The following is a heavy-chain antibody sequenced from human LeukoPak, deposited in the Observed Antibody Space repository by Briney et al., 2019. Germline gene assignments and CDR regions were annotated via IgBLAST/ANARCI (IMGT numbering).Heavy chain of an antibody. D-gene: IGHD3-22*01. J-gene: IGHJ4*02. V-gene: IGHV4-39*07. CDR3: ARESPVRYYDSSGYFDY. CDR2: IYYSGST. CDR1: GGSISSSSYY. Sequence: SETLSLTCTVSGGSISSSSYYWGWIRQPPGKGLEWIGSIYYSGSTYYNPSLKTRVTISVDTSKNQFSLKLSSVTAADTAVYYCARESPVRYYDSSGYFDYWGQGTLVTVSS.